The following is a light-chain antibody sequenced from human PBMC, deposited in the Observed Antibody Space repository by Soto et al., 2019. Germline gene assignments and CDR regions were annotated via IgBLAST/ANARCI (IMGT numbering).Light chain of an antibody. CDR3: QHYNSYSEA. J-gene: IGKJ1*01. V-gene: IGKV1-5*03. Sequence: VQVTQPPSTLSASVGDRVTITCRASQTISSWLAWYQQKPGKAPKLLIYKASTLKSGVPSRFSGSGSGTEFTLTISSLQPDDFATYYCQHYNSYSEAFGQGAKVDIK. CDR2: KAS. CDR1: QTISSW.